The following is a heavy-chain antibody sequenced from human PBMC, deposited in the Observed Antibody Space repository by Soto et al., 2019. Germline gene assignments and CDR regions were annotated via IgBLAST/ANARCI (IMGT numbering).Heavy chain of an antibody. J-gene: IGHJ6*02. V-gene: IGHV1-2*02. D-gene: IGHD3-16*01. CDR1: GYTFTGYY. Sequence: RASVKVSCKASGYTFTGYYMHWVRQAPGQGLEWMGWINPNSGGTNYAQKFQGRVTMTRDTSISTAYMELSRLRSDDTAVYYCARSAGGFYYYYYGMDVWGQGTTVTVSS. CDR3: ARSAGGFYYYYYGMDV. CDR2: INPNSGGT.